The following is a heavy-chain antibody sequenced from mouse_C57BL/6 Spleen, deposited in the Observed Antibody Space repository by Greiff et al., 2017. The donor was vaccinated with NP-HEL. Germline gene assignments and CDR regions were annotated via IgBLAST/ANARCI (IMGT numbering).Heavy chain of an antibody. CDR2: INYDGSST. J-gene: IGHJ2*01. CDR1: GFTFSDYY. D-gene: IGHD1-1*01. CDR3: ARKDYYGPFDY. Sequence: EVMLVESEGGLVQPGSSMKLSCTASGFTFSDYYMAWVRQVPEKGLEWVANINYDGSSTYYLDSLKSRFIISRDNAKNILYLQMSSLKSEDTATYYCARKDYYGPFDYWGQGTTLTVSS. V-gene: IGHV5-16*01.